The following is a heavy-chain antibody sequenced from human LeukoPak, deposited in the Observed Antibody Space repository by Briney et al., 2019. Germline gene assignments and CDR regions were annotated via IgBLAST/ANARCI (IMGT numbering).Heavy chain of an antibody. D-gene: IGHD6-13*01. Sequence: ASVKVSCKASGYTFTGYYMHWVRQAPGQGLECMGWINPNSGGTNYAQKLQGRVTMTTDTSTSTAYMELRSLRSDDTAVYYCARDLPYSSSWESIDYWGQGTLVTVSS. V-gene: IGHV1-2*02. CDR3: ARDLPYSSSWESIDY. CDR2: INPNSGGT. CDR1: GYTFTGYY. J-gene: IGHJ4*02.